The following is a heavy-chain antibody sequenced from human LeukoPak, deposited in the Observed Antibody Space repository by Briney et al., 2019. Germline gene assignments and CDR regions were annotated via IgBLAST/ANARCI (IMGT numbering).Heavy chain of an antibody. CDR3: AKGSGSNY. J-gene: IGHJ4*02. CDR2: ISGSGGST. Sequence: VRQAXXXGLEWVSAISGSGGSTYYADSVKGRFTISRDNSKNTLYLQMNSLRAEDTAVYYCAKGSGSNYWGQGTLVTVSS. D-gene: IGHD3-22*01. V-gene: IGHV3-23*01.